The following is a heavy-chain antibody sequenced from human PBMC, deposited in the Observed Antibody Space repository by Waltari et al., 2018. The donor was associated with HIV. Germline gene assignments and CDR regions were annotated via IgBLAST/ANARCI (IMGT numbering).Heavy chain of an antibody. D-gene: IGHD2-15*01. CDR2: IKIDGSTT. CDR1: GFTFSSYW. J-gene: IGHJ4*02. V-gene: IGHV3-74*01. CDR3: ARGFRVACSGGTCYSHY. Sequence: EVQLVESGGGLVQPGGSLRLSCAASGFTFSSYWMHWVRQAPGKGLVWVSHIKIDGSTTNYADSVKGRFTISRDNAKNTLYLQMNSLRAEDTATYYCARGFRVACSGGTCYSHYWGQGTLVTVSS.